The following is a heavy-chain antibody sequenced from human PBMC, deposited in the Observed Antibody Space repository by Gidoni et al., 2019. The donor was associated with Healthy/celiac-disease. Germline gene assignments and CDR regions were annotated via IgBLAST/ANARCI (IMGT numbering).Heavy chain of an antibody. CDR3: AKDRDGYSYGLLYFDY. J-gene: IGHJ4*02. CDR1: GFTFDDYT. V-gene: IGHV3-43*01. D-gene: IGHD5-18*01. Sequence: EVQLVESGGVVVQPGGSLRLSCAASGFTFDDYTLHWVRQAPGKGRELGALISWDGGSTYYADSVKGRFTISRDNSKNSLYLQMNSLRTEDTALYYCAKDRDGYSYGLLYFDYWGQGTLVTVSS. CDR2: ISWDGGST.